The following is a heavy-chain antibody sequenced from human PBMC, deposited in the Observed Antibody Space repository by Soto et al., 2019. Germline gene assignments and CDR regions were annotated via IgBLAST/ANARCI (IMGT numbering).Heavy chain of an antibody. CDR2: GSHTGSR. Sequence: SETLSLTCSVSGASINTGGFYWSWVRQYPGKGLDWIGYGSHTGSRYLNPSLRSRITISLDTPNNQFSLRLTSMTAADTAVYYCARVKVTTESFDSWGQGSLVTVSS. D-gene: IGHD4-17*01. J-gene: IGHJ4*02. CDR1: GASINTGGFY. CDR3: ARVKVTTESFDS. V-gene: IGHV4-31*03.